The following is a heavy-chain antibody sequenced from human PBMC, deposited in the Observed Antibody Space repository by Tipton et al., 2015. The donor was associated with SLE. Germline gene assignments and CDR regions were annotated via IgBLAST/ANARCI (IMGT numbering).Heavy chain of an antibody. Sequence: VQLVQSGPEVKKPGESLKISCKGSGYSFTSYWIGWVRQMPGKGLEWMGIIYPGDSDTRYSPSFQGQVTISADKSISTAYLQWSSLKASDTAMYYCARPINHIAAAGTGAFDIWGQGAMVTVSS. CDR1: GYSFTSYW. CDR3: ARPINHIAAAGTGAFDI. V-gene: IGHV5-51*03. CDR2: IYPGDSDT. D-gene: IGHD6-13*01. J-gene: IGHJ3*02.